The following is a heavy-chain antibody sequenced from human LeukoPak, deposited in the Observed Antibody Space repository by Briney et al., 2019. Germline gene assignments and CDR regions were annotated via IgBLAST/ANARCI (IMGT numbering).Heavy chain of an antibody. J-gene: IGHJ4*02. Sequence: GRSLRLSCAASGFTFSSYAMHWVRQAPGKGLEWVAVISYDGSNKYYADSVKGRFTISRDNSKNTLYLQMNSLRAEDTAVYYCAREKEAFDYWGQGTLVTVSS. CDR2: ISYDGSNK. CDR1: GFTFSSYA. V-gene: IGHV3-30-3*01. CDR3: AREKEAFDY.